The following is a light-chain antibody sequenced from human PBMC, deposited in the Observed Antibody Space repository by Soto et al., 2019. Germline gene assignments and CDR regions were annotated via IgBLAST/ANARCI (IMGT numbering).Light chain of an antibody. V-gene: IGKV1D-12*01. CDR2: TGS. Sequence: DIQMTQSPSSVSASVGDRVTISCRASQDIDRWLAWFQHKPGKAPKLLISTGSSLQSGVPSRFGGSGSGTDFTLTIASLQFEDFATYYCLQSDTFPYTFGLGTKLEIK. CDR1: QDIDRW. CDR3: LQSDTFPYT. J-gene: IGKJ2*01.